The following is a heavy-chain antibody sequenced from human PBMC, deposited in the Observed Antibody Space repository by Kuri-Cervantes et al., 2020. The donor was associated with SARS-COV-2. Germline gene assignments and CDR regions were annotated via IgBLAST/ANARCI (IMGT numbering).Heavy chain of an antibody. Sequence: SETLSLTCTVSGGSISSSSYYWGWIRQPPGKGLEWIGSIYYSGSTYYNPSPKSRVTISVDTSKNQFSLKLSSVTAADTAVYYCAVYSSSPYYYYMDVWGKGTTVTVSS. CDR2: IYYSGST. D-gene: IGHD6-13*01. CDR3: AVYSSSPYYYYMDV. J-gene: IGHJ6*03. V-gene: IGHV4-39*07. CDR1: GGSISSSSYY.